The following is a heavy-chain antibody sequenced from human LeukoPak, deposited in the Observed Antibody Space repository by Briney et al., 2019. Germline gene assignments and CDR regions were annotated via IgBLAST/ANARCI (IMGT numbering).Heavy chain of an antibody. J-gene: IGHJ4*02. Sequence: GGSLRLSCAASGFTFSSYGMHWVCQAPGKGLEWVAVISYDGSNKYYADSVKGRFTISRDNSKNTLYLQMNSLRAEDTAVYYCAKVTGYSSGWHFDYWGQGTLVTVSS. CDR2: ISYDGSNK. V-gene: IGHV3-30*18. D-gene: IGHD6-19*01. CDR3: AKVTGYSSGWHFDY. CDR1: GFTFSSYG.